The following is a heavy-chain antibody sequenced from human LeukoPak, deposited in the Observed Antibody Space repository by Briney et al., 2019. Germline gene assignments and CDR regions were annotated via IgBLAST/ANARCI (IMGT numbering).Heavy chain of an antibody. CDR1: GITFSDYY. CDR3: ARAYHDAFDI. J-gene: IGHJ3*02. Sequence: GGSLRLSCAASGITFSDYYMGWIRRAPGKGLEWVSYISSSGSSVYYAESLKGRFTISRDNTKNSLYLQMNSPRAEDTAEYYCARAYHDAFDIWGQGTMVTVSS. V-gene: IGHV3-11*04. D-gene: IGHD2-2*01. CDR2: ISSSGSSV.